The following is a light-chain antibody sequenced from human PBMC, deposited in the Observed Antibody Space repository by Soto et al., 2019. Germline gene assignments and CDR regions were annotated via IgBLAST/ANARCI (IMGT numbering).Light chain of an antibody. CDR1: SSGIRDYNY. V-gene: IGLV2-14*03. CDR3: SSKSPDF. J-gene: IGLJ1*01. CDR2: DVS. Sequence: QSALTQPATVSGSRGQSITISCTGTSSGIRDYNYVSWYQQLPGNAPKLIMYDVSNLPSGISNHFSGSKSGNTASLTISGLQAQDEADYYCSSKSPDFFGNRTKLTIL.